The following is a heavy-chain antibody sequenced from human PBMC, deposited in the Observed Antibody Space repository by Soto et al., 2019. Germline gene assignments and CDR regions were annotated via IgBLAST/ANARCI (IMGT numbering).Heavy chain of an antibody. CDR1: GGSISSSSYY. V-gene: IGHV4-39*01. CDR2: IYYSGST. D-gene: IGHD6-13*01. CDR3: AAAALFRGWFDP. J-gene: IGHJ5*02. Sequence: SETLSLTCTVSGGSISSSSYYWGWIRQPPGKGLEWSGSIYYSGSTYYNPSLKSRVTISVDTSKNQFSLKLSSVTAADTAVYYCAAAALFRGWFDPWGQGTLVTVSS.